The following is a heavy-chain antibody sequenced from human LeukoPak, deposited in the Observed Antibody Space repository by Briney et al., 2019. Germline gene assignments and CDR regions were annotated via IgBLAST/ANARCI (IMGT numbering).Heavy chain of an antibody. CDR2: INNVATTT. V-gene: IGHV3-64D*06. Sequence: GESLRLSCSASVYNFDRLSMHWVRKAPGKGLEYVSTINNVATTTHYADSVRDRFTISRDNVKHMLFLQMTGLRVEDTATYYCVKDLAYYYSGELYFDSWGQGTQVTVSS. J-gene: IGHJ4*02. D-gene: IGHD5-12*01. CDR3: VKDLAYYYSGELYFDS. CDR1: VYNFDRLS.